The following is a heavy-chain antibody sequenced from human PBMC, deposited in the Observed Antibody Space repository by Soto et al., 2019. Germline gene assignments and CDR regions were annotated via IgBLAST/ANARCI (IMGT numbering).Heavy chain of an antibody. CDR3: AKGSGYRNYFDY. CDR2: ISGSGGGT. CDR1: EFTFSSYA. D-gene: IGHD3-22*01. J-gene: IGHJ4*02. Sequence: EVQVLESGGGLLQPGGSLRLSCAASEFTFSSYAMSWVRQAPGKGLEWVSTISGSGGGTYYADSVKGRFTISRDNSKNTLYLLMNSLRVEDTAVYYCAKGSGYRNYFDYWGQGTLVTVSS. V-gene: IGHV3-23*01.